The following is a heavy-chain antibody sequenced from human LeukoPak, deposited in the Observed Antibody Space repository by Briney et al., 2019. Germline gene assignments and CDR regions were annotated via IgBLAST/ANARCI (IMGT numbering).Heavy chain of an antibody. V-gene: IGHV3-30*18. Sequence: GRSLRLSCAASGFTFSSYGMHWVRQAPGKGLEWVAVISYDGSNEYYADSVKGRFTISRDNSKNTLYLQMNSLRAEDTAVYYCAKFPTLENYFDYWGQGTLVTVSS. D-gene: IGHD1-1*01. J-gene: IGHJ4*02. CDR3: AKFPTLENYFDY. CDR1: GFTFSSYG. CDR2: ISYDGSNE.